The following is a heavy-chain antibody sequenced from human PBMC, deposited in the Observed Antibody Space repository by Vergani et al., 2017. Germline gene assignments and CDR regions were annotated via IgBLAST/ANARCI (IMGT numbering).Heavy chain of an antibody. CDR2: IKQDGSEK. D-gene: IGHD7-27*01. CDR3: ARVSNWGIVDY. J-gene: IGHJ4*02. V-gene: IGHV3-7*01. CDR1: GFTFSSYC. Sequence: EVQLVESGGGLVQPGGSLRLSCAASGFTFSSYCMSWVRQAPGKGLEWVANIKQDGSEKYYVDSVKGRFTISRDNAKNSLYLQMNSLRAEDTAVYYCARVSNWGIVDYWGQGTLVTVSS.